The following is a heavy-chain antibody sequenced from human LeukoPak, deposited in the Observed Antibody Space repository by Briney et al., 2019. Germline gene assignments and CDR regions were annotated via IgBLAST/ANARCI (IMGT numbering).Heavy chain of an antibody. CDR3: ARGGGLDV. J-gene: IGHJ6*02. CDR2: INHNGNVN. V-gene: IGHV3-7*04. Sequence: GGGPRLSCAASVFSFSSYLMKWARPAPGDGVEWVASINHNGNVNYYVDSVKGRFTISRDNAKNSLYLQMSNLRAEDTAVYFCARGGGLDVWGQGATVTVSS. CDR1: VFSFSSYL.